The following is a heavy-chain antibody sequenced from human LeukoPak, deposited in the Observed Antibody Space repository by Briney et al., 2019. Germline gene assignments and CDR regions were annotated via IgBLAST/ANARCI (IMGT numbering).Heavy chain of an antibody. V-gene: IGHV3-30*02. D-gene: IGHD2-2*01. CDR1: GFTFSSYG. J-gene: IGHJ4*02. CDR2: IRYDGSNK. Sequence: GGSLRLSCAASGFTFSSYGMHWVRQAPGKGLEWVAFIRYDGSNKYYADSVKGRFTISRDNSKNTLYLQMNSLRAEDTAVYYCAKGVEDTSAVAPNVDYWGQGTLVTVSS. CDR3: AKGVEDTSAVAPNVDY.